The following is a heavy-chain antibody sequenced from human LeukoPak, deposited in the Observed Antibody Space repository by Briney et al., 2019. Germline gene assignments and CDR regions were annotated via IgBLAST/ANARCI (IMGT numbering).Heavy chain of an antibody. V-gene: IGHV4-61*09. CDR3: VRRTGGSGRFDY. D-gene: IGHD1-1*01. CDR1: GGAIISGSFY. J-gene: IGHJ4*02. CDR2: FYTGGGT. Sequence: SQTLSLTCTVSGGAIISGSFYWSWIRQPAGTGLEWIGQFYTGGGTTYNPSLKTRVTISIDTSKNQFSLNLSSVTAADTAVYYCVRRTGGSGRFDYWGQGTLVTVSS.